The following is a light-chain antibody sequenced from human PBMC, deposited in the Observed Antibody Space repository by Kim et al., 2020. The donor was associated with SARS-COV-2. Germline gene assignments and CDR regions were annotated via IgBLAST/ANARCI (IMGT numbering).Light chain of an antibody. CDR3: QQRSYWLT. Sequence: SLAPGDRAALACRASQSVSSYLAWYQQKPGQAPRLLIYDASNRATGIPARFSGSGSGTDFTLTISSLEPEDFAVYYCQQRSYWLTFGGGTKVDIK. V-gene: IGKV3-11*01. J-gene: IGKJ4*01. CDR1: QSVSSY. CDR2: DAS.